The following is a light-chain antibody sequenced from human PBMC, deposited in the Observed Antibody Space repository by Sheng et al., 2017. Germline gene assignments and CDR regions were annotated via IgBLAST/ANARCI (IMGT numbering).Light chain of an antibody. Sequence: DIQMTQSPSSLSASVGDRVTITCRASQSISSYLNWYQQKPGKAPKLLIYAASSLQSGVPSRFSGSGSGTDFTLTISSLQPEDFAVYFCHQYGGSLRTFGQGTKVEIK. CDR1: QSISSY. J-gene: IGKJ1*01. V-gene: IGKV1-39*01. CDR3: HQYGGSLRT. CDR2: AAS.